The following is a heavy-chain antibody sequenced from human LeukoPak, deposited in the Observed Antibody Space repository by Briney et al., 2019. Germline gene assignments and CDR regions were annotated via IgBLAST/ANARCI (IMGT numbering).Heavy chain of an antibody. D-gene: IGHD3-10*02. CDR1: GFTFDDYA. J-gene: IGHJ4*02. V-gene: IGHV3-9*01. CDR3: AKALFGEDWYFDY. CDR2: ISWNSGSI. Sequence: GGSLRLSCAASGFTFDDYAMHWVRQAPGKGLEWVSVISWNSGSIGYADSVKGRFTISRDNAKNSLYLQMNSLRAEDTALYYCAKALFGEDWYFDYWGQGTLVTVSS.